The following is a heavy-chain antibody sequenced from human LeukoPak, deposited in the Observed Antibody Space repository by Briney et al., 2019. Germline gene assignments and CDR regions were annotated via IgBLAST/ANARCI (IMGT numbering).Heavy chain of an antibody. CDR2: MNPNSGNT. Sequence: GASVKVSCKASGYTFTSYDINWVRQATGQGLEWMGWMNPNSGNTGYAQKFQGRVTITRNTSISTAYMELSSLRSEDTAVYYCARDQRALQAFGLDHYYYYMDVWGKGTTVTVSS. CDR1: GYTFTSYD. J-gene: IGHJ6*03. V-gene: IGHV1-8*03. D-gene: IGHD3-10*01. CDR3: ARDQRALQAFGLDHYYYYMDV.